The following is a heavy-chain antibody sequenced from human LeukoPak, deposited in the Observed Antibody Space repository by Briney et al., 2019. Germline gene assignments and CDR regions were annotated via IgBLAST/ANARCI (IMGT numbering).Heavy chain of an antibody. CDR3: ARSGYYDLYYMDV. CDR1: GFTFSSYG. CDR2: IWYDGSNK. V-gene: IGHV3-33*01. J-gene: IGHJ6*03. Sequence: GGSLRLSCAASGFTFSSYGMHWVRQAPGKGLGWVAVIWYDGSNKYYADSVKGRFTISRDNSKNTLYLQMNSLRAEDTAVYYCARSGYYDLYYMDVWGKGTTVTVSS.